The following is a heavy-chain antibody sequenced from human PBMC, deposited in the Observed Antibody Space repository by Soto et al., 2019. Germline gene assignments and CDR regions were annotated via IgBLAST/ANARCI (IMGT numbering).Heavy chain of an antibody. Sequence: HPGGSLRLSCAASGFTFSSYGMHWVRQAPGKGLEWVAVISYDGSNKYYADSVKGRFTISRDNSKNTLYLQMNSLRAEDTAVYYCAKDRWIFGVVTPPGYFDHWGQGTLVTVSS. CDR2: ISYDGSNK. J-gene: IGHJ4*02. V-gene: IGHV3-30*18. D-gene: IGHD3-3*01. CDR3: AKDRWIFGVVTPPGYFDH. CDR1: GFTFSSYG.